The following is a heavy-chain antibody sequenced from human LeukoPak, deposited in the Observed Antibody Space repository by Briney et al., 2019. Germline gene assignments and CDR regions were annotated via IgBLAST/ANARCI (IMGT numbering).Heavy chain of an antibody. D-gene: IGHD3-22*01. CDR3: ARDSHYYDSRGPVRAFDI. Sequence: SETLSLTCAVYGGSFSGYYWSWIRQPPGKGLEWIGEINHSGSTNYNPSLKSRVTISVDTSKNQFSLKLSSVTAADTAVYYCARDSHYYDSRGPVRAFDIWGQGTMVTVSS. J-gene: IGHJ3*02. CDR1: GGSFSGYY. CDR2: INHSGST. V-gene: IGHV4-34*01.